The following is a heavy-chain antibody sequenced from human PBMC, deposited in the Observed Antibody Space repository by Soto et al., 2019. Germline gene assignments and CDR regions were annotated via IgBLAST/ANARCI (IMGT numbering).Heavy chain of an antibody. J-gene: IGHJ4*02. Sequence: GGSLRLSCAVSGFTFDDNAMHWVRQAPEKGLEWVSGINWKSDIGYADSLKGRFTISRDNAENSLYLQMNSLRAEDTALYYCAISQDRGGRTTFIYWGQGTQVTVSS. D-gene: IGHD3-16*01. V-gene: IGHV3-9*01. CDR1: GFTFDDNA. CDR2: INWKSDI. CDR3: AISQDRGGRTTFIY.